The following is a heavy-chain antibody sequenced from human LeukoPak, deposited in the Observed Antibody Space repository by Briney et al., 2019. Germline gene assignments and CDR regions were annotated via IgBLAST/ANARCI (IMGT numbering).Heavy chain of an antibody. J-gene: IGHJ5*02. CDR3: AKGEAAGGTRWFGP. CDR2: ISSNGGSR. Sequence: GGSLRLSCAASGLTFSSYAMHWVRQAPGKGLEYVSGISSNGGSRYYANSVKGRFTISRDNSKNTLYLQMGSLRAEDMAVFYCAKGEAAGGTRWFGPWGQGTLVTVSS. CDR1: GLTFSSYA. D-gene: IGHD6-13*01. V-gene: IGHV3-64*01.